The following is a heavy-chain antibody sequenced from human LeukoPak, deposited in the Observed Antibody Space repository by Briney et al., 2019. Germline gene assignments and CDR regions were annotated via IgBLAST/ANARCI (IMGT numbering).Heavy chain of an antibody. V-gene: IGHV1-8*01. D-gene: IGHD5-12*01. CDR1: GYTFTNYD. CDR3: ARNYIVATNYYYYGMDV. Sequence: ASVKVSCKASGYTFTNYDITWVRQATGQGLEWMGWMSPNSGYTGYAQKLQGRVTMITDTSTSTAYMELRSLRSDDTAVYYCARNYIVATNYYYYGMDVWGQGTTVTVSS. CDR2: MSPNSGYT. J-gene: IGHJ6*02.